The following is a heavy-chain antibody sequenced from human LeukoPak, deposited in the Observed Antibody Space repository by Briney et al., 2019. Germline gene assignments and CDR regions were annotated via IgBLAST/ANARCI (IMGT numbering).Heavy chain of an antibody. V-gene: IGHV3-9*01. J-gene: IGHJ4*02. CDR3: VVFMGHTDFDY. CDR2: ISWNSGNI. CDR1: GFTFHDYA. Sequence: GGSLRLSCAASGFTFHDYAMHWVRQAPGKGLEWVSGISWNSGNIDYADSVKGRFTISRDNAKKALYLQMNSLRAEDRALYYCVVFMGHTDFDYWGQGNLVTVSS. D-gene: IGHD1-26*01.